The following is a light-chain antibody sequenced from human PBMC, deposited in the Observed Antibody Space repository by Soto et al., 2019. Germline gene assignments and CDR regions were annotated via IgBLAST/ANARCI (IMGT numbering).Light chain of an antibody. Sequence: DIVMTQSPDSLAVSLGERATINCKSSQTVLYSSNNKNYLAWYQQKPGQPPKVLIYWASSRESGVPDRFSGSGSETDFTLTISSLQAEDVAVYYCQQYHTTPFTFGGGTKVEIK. CDR2: WAS. V-gene: IGKV4-1*01. CDR1: QTVLYSSNNKNY. CDR3: QQYHTTPFT. J-gene: IGKJ4*01.